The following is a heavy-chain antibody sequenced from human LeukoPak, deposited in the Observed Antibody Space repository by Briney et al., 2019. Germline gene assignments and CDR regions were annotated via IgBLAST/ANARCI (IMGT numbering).Heavy chain of an antibody. CDR1: EFTVSSKY. D-gene: IGHD5-24*01. V-gene: IGHV3-66*02. J-gene: IGHJ2*01. Sequence: GGSLRLSCAASEFTVSSKYMSWVRQVPGKGLEWVSVIDGGGTTYYADSVKGRFTISRDNSKNTLYLQMNSLRAEDTAVYFCARVRDGWYFDLWGRGTLVTVSS. CDR2: IDGGGTT. CDR3: ARVRDGWYFDL.